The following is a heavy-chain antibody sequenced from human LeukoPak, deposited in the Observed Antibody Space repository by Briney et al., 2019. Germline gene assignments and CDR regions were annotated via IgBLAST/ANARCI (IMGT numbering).Heavy chain of an antibody. CDR2: IRSKAYGGTT. D-gene: IGHD5-18*01. CDR3: ARGPIQLWLHNGMDV. CDR1: GFAFGDHA. J-gene: IGHJ6*02. Sequence: PGRSLRLSCTAFGFAFGDHAMSWVRQAPGKGLEWVGFIRSKAYGGTTEYAASVKGRFTISREDSISLVYLRMSSLETEDTAAYYCARGPIQLWLHNGMDVWGQGTTVTVSS. V-gene: IGHV3-49*04.